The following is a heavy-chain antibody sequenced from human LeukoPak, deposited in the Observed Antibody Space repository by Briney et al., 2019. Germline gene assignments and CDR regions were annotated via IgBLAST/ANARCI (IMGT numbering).Heavy chain of an antibody. D-gene: IGHD6-19*01. CDR1: GFSLTTRGMG. J-gene: IGHJ4*02. CDR3: AHKGAVAGTHYFDY. CDR2: VYWNDDK. Sequence: EPGPTLVKPTQTLTLTCTFSGFSLTTRGMGVGWIRQPPGKALEWLSLVYWNDDKRYSPSLKSRLTITKDTSNNHVVLTMTNMAPVDTATYYCAHKGAVAGTHYFDYWGQGTLVTVSS. V-gene: IGHV2-5*01.